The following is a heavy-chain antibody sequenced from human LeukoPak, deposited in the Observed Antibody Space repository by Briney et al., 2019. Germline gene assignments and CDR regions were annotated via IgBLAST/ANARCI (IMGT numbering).Heavy chain of an antibody. J-gene: IGHJ4*02. CDR1: GFTFSSYA. Sequence: PGGSLRLSCAASGFTFSSYAMSWVRQAPGKGLEWVSAISGSGGSTYYADSVKGRFTISRDNSKNTLYLQMNSLRGEDSAVYYCARGGGYCTSTSCSFDSWGQGALVTVSS. CDR2: ISGSGGST. V-gene: IGHV3-23*01. D-gene: IGHD2-2*01. CDR3: ARGGGYCTSTSCSFDS.